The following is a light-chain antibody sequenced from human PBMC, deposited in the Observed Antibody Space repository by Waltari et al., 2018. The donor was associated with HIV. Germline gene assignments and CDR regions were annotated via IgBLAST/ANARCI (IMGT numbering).Light chain of an antibody. CDR1: SGHSRYD. CDR3: QTWENGPKV. CDR2: VNSDGSH. V-gene: IGLV4-69*01. Sequence: QLVLTQSPSASASLGASVKLTCTLSSGHSRYDIAWHQQQPEKGPRYLMKVNSDGSHNKGDVIPDRFSGSSSGAERYLTISSLQSDDEADYYCQTWENGPKVFGGGTKLTVV. J-gene: IGLJ3*02.